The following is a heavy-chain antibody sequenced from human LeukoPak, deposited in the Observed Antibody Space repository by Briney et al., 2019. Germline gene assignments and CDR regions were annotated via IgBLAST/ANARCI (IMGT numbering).Heavy chain of an antibody. V-gene: IGHV3-48*03. CDR3: ARGLYCSGGSCYSEDGDY. J-gene: IGHJ4*02. Sequence: PGGSLRLSCAASGFTFSSYEMNWVRQAPGKGLEWVSYISSSGSTIYYADSVKGRFTISRDNAENSLYLQMNSLRAEDTAVYYCARGLYCSGGSCYSEDGDYWGQGTLVTVSS. CDR2: ISSSGSTI. D-gene: IGHD2-15*01. CDR1: GFTFSSYE.